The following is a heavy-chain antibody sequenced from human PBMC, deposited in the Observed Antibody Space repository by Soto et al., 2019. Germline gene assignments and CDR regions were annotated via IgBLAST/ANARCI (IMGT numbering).Heavy chain of an antibody. CDR2: IGTTGDT. V-gene: IGHV3-13*04. CDR3: GRAVGPTLFDY. CDR1: GFTFSSYD. D-gene: IGHD2-15*01. Sequence: EVQLVESGGGLVQPGGSLRLSCSASGFTFSSYDMHWVRQATGKGLEWVSAIGTTGDTYYAAYVKGRCTISKENAKNYLYLQMNSLRAGDTAIYFCGRAVGPTLFDYWGQGTLVTVSS. J-gene: IGHJ4*02.